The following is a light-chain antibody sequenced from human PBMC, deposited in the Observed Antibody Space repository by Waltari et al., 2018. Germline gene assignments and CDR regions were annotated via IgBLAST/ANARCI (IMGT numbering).Light chain of an antibody. V-gene: IGKV1-6*01. CDR3: LQDYNYPRT. CDR2: AAS. J-gene: IGKJ1*01. Sequence: AIQMTQSPTSLSASVGDRVTITCRTSQDIRNELGWYQQTPGKAPKVLIYAASSLQSGVPSRFSGSGSGTDFTLTISSLQPEDFATYYFLQDYNYPRTFGQGTKVEIK. CDR1: QDIRNE.